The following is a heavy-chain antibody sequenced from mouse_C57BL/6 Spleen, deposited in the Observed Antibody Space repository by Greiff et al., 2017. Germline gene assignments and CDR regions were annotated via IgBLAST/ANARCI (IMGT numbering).Heavy chain of an antibody. J-gene: IGHJ1*03. CDR2: IYPGDGDT. CDR1: GYAFSSSW. V-gene: IGHV1-82*01. CDR3: ATSNANWYFDV. D-gene: IGHD2-5*01. Sequence: QVQLQQSGPELAKPGASVKISCKASGYAFSSSWLNWVKQRPGEGLVWIGRIYPGDGDTTYTGKFKGKATLTADKSSSTAYMQLSSLTSEDSAVYCCATSNANWYFDVWGTGTTVTVSS.